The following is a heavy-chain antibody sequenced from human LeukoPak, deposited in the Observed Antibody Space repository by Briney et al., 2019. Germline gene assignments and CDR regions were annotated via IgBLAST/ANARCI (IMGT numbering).Heavy chain of an antibody. V-gene: IGHV4-31*03. CDR3: ARVGDIVVVPAAMRGGWFDP. CDR1: GGSISSGGYY. D-gene: IGHD2-2*01. J-gene: IGHJ5*02. CDR2: IYYSGST. Sequence: SETLSLTCTVSGGSISSGGYYWSWIRQHPGKGLEWIGYIYYSGSTYYNPSLKSRVTISVDTSKNQFSLKLGSVTAADTAVYYCARVGDIVVVPAAMRGGWFDPWGQGTLVTVSS.